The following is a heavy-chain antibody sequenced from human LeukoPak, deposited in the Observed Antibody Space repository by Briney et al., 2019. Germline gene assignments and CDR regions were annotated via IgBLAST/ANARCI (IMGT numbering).Heavy chain of an antibody. CDR3: GRAAYCSYSTCQSEQYRNVVDY. CDR1: GFSISRGYY. V-gene: IGHV4-38-2*01. J-gene: IGHJ4*02. Sequence: SETLSLTCAVSGFSISRGYYWAWIRQPPGKGLEWIATMYHSGSTFYKPSLKSRVTISVDTSKNQLSLKLTAVTAADTAVYYCGRAAYCSYSTCQSEQYRNVVDYWGQGILVTVSS. D-gene: IGHD2-15*01. CDR2: MYHSGST.